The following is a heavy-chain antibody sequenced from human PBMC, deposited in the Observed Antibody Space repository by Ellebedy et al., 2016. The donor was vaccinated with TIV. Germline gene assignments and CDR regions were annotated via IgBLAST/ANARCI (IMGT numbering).Heavy chain of an antibody. V-gene: IGHV3-49*03. CDR1: GFTFGDYA. J-gene: IGHJ6*02. D-gene: IGHD2-2*02. CDR3: TRIAVPGYCSSTSCYNGMDV. CDR2: IRSKAYGGTT. Sequence: PGGSLRLSCTASGFTFGDYAMSWFRQAPGKGLEWVGFIRSKAYGGTTEYAASVKGRFTISRDDSKSIAYLQMNSLKTEDTAVYYCTRIAVPGYCSSTSCYNGMDVWGQGTTVTVSS.